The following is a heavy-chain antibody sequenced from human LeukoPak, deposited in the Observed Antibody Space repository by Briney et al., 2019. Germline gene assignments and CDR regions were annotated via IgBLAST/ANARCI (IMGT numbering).Heavy chain of an antibody. CDR2: ISYDGSNK. CDR1: RFTFSSYA. CDR3: ARDKNGGAFDY. Sequence: GGSLRLSCAASRFTFSSYALHWVRQAPGKGLEWVALISYDGSNKYYADPVKGRFTISRDNSKNTLYLQMNSLRADDTAVYYCARDKNGGAFDYCGQGTLVTVSS. V-gene: IGHV3-30-3*01. J-gene: IGHJ4*02. D-gene: IGHD3-10*01.